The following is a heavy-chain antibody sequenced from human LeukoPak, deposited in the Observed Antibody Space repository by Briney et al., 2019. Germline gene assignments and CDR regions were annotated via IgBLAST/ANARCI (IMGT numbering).Heavy chain of an antibody. V-gene: IGHV4-39*01. CDR1: GGSISSSSYY. J-gene: IGHJ4*02. Sequence: SETLSLTCTVPGGSISSSSYYWGWIRQPPGKGLEWIGRNYDSGSTYYNPSLKSRVTISVHTSKNPFSLKLSSVTAADTAVYYCAESTDYWGQGTLVTVSS. CDR3: AESTDY. CDR2: NYDSGST.